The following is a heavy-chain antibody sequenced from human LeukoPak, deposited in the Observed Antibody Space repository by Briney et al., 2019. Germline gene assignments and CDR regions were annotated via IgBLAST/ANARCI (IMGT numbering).Heavy chain of an antibody. V-gene: IGHV3-30*14. J-gene: IGHJ4*02. CDR1: GFTFSSYV. D-gene: IGHD1-14*01. CDR3: AKAEPASGYDY. Sequence: GGTLRLSCAASGFTFSSYVMHWVRQAPGKGLEWVAIISYDGSNEYYADSVKGRFTISRDNSKNTLYLQMGSLRAEDTAVYYCAKAEPASGYDYWGQGTLVTVSS. CDR2: ISYDGSNE.